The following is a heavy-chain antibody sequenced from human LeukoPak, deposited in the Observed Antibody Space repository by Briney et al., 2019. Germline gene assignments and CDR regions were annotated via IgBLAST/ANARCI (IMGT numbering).Heavy chain of an antibody. V-gene: IGHV3-11*01. D-gene: IGHD3-3*01. CDR1: GFTLSDYY. Sequence: GGSLRLSCAASGFTLSDYYMTWIRQAPGKGLEWVAYISPAGTTYYADSVKGRFTISRDNAKTSLYLQMNSLKTEDTAVYYCTTEGITIFGVVYYCYYYYMDVWGKGTTVTVSS. CDR3: TTEGITIFGVVYYCYYYYMDV. CDR2: ISPAGTT. J-gene: IGHJ6*03.